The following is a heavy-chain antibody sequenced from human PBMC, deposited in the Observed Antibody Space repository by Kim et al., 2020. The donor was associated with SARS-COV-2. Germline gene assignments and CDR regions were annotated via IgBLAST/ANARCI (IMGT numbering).Heavy chain of an antibody. CDR3: ARGFTMVRGVISVGWLDP. CDR2: MNPNSGNT. V-gene: IGHV1-8*01. D-gene: IGHD3-10*01. J-gene: IGHJ5*02. Sequence: ASVQVSCKASGYTFTNYDINWVRQATGQGLEWMGWMNPNSGNTAYAQKFQGRVTMTRSISISTAYMELSSLRFEDTDEYYCARGFTMVRGVISVGWLDPWGQETLVTVSS. CDR1: GYTFTNYD.